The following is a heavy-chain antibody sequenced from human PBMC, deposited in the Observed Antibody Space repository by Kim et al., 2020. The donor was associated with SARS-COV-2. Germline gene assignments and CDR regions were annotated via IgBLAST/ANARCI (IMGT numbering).Heavy chain of an antibody. Sequence: PGGSLRLSCAASGFTFSNAWMSWVRQAPGKGLEWVGRIKSKSDGETTDYAGPVTGRFFISRDDSKNTLYLQLNSLNPEDTAVYYCITDHISYTPTGYCGGGNCYRGYWGRGTLVTVSS. CDR3: ITDHISYTPTGYCGGGNCYRGY. V-gene: IGHV3-15*01. CDR1: GFTFSNAW. CDR2: IKSKSDGETT. J-gene: IGHJ4*02. D-gene: IGHD2-15*01.